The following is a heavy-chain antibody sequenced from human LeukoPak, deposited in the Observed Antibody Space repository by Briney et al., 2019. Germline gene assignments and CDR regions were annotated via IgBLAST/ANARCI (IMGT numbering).Heavy chain of an antibody. Sequence: GGSLRLSCAASGFTFSDYYMSWIRQAPGKGLEWVSYISSSGSTIYYADSVKGRFTISRDNAKNSLYLQMNSLRAEDTAVYYCARDQRITMVRGVISNGMDVWGQGTTVTVSS. CDR2: ISSSGSTI. CDR1: GFTFSDYY. CDR3: ARDQRITMVRGVISNGMDV. D-gene: IGHD3-10*01. J-gene: IGHJ6*02. V-gene: IGHV3-11*01.